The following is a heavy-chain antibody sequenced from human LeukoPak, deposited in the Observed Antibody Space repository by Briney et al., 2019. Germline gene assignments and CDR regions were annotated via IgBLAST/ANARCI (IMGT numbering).Heavy chain of an antibody. J-gene: IGHJ4*02. CDR1: GGTFSSYG. CDR3: ARVLTIFGVVIPEYYFDY. D-gene: IGHD3-3*01. Sequence: SVKVSCKASGGTFSSYGISWVRQAPGQGLEWMGGIIPIFGTANYAQKFQGRVTITADESTSTAYMELSSLRSEDTAVYYCARVLTIFGVVIPEYYFDYWGQGTLVTVSS. CDR2: IIPIFGTA. V-gene: IGHV1-69*13.